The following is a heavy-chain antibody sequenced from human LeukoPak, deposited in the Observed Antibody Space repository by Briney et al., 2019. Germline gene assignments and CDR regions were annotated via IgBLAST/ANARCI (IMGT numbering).Heavy chain of an antibody. CDR2: INHSGST. CDR3: ARGRLGIMD. CDR1: GGSFSGYY. D-gene: IGHD6-19*01. Sequence: SETLSLTCAVYGGSFSGYYWSWIRQPPGKGLEWIGEINHSGSTNYNPSLKSRFTISLDTSKNQFSLKLSSVTAADTAVYYCARGRLGIMDWGQGTLVTVSS. V-gene: IGHV4-34*01. J-gene: IGHJ4*02.